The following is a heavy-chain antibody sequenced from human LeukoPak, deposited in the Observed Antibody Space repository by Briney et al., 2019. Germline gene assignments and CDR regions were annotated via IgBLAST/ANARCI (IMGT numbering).Heavy chain of an antibody. CDR1: GYSISSGYY. D-gene: IGHD6-6*01. CDR2: IYHSGST. CDR3: ARRVSSSSSGFDY. V-gene: IGHV4-38-2*01. J-gene: IGHJ4*02. Sequence: SETLSLTCAVSGYSISSGYYWGWIRQPPGKGLEWIGSIYHSGSTYYNPSLKSRVTISVGTSKNQFSLKLSSVTAADTAVYYCARRVSSSSSGFDYWGQGTLVTVSS.